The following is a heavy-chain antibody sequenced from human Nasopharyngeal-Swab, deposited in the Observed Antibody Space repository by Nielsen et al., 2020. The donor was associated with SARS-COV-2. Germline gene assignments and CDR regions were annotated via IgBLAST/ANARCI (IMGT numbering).Heavy chain of an antibody. CDR1: GGTFSSYA. D-gene: IGHD5-24*01. CDR3: ARDGDRRERWLQFLDY. CDR2: IIPIFGTA. J-gene: IGHJ4*02. V-gene: IGHV1-69*13. Sequence: SVKVSCKASGGTFSSYAINWVRQDPGQGLEWMGGIIPIFGTANYAQKFQGRVTITADESTSTAYMELSSLRSEDTAVYYCARDGDRRERWLQFLDYWGQGTLVTVSS.